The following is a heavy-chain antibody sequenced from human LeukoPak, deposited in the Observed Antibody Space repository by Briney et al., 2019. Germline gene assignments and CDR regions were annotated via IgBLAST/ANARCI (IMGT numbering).Heavy chain of an antibody. CDR1: GFTFSNYA. CDR3: AKGRRDGIGWYPSDS. D-gene: IGHD6-19*01. CDR2: IRGSGGDT. V-gene: IGHV3-23*01. J-gene: IGHJ4*02. Sequence: PGGSLRLSCAASGFTFSNYAMSWVRQAPGKGLEWVSGIRGSGGDTYYADSVKGRFTISRDNSKNTLFLHMSSLRVEDTAVYYCAKGRRDGIGWYPSDSWGQGTLVTVSS.